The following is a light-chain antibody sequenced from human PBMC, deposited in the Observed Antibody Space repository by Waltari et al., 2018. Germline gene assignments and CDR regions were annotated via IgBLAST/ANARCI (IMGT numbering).Light chain of an antibody. CDR2: AAS. Sequence: DIQMTQSPASLSASVGDRVTITCRASQSLANYFNCYQQKPATAPELLLYAASNLHGAVTSRCTSSGSATAFTPTISSVQPQDLATYYYQQRYSTPRTFGQGTKLDI. J-gene: IGKJ2*01. CDR1: QSLANY. CDR3: QQRYSTPRT. V-gene: IGKV1-39*01.